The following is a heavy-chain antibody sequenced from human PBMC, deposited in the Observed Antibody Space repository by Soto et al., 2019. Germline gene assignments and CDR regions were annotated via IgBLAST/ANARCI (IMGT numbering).Heavy chain of an antibody. CDR1: GYTFTSYG. Sequence: QVHLVQSGAEVKKPGASVKVSCKASGYTFTSYGITWVRQAPGQGLEWMGWISAHNGNTDYAQKLQGRVIVTRDTATSTDYMELRSLIYDDTAVYYWARGRYGDYWGQGALVTVSS. CDR3: ARGRYGDY. CDR2: ISAHNGNT. V-gene: IGHV1-18*01. D-gene: IGHD1-1*01. J-gene: IGHJ4*02.